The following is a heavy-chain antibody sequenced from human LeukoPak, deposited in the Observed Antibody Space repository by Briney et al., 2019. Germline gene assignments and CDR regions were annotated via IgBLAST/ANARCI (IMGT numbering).Heavy chain of an antibody. J-gene: IGHJ4*02. V-gene: IGHV4-34*01. CDR3: ARSATVTTGKYFDY. D-gene: IGHD4-11*01. Sequence: PSETLSLTCAVYGGSFSGYYWSWIRQPPGKGLEWIGEINRSGSTNYNPSLKSRVTISVDTSKNQFSLKLSSVTAADTAVYYCARSATVTTGKYFDYWGQGTLVTVSS. CDR1: GGSFSGYY. CDR2: INRSGST.